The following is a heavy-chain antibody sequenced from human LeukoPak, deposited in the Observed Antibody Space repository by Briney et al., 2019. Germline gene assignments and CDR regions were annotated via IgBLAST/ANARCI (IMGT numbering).Heavy chain of an antibody. D-gene: IGHD2-15*01. V-gene: IGHV4-61*01. CDR3: ARDRDIGTYYYYYGMDV. CDR2: IYYSGST. CDR1: GGSISSSSYY. Sequence: PSETLSLTCTVSGGSISSSSYYWGWIRQPPGKELEWLGYIYYSGSTNYSPSLKSRVTISVDTSKNQFSLKLSSVTAADTAVHYCARDRDIGTYYYYYGMDVWGQGTTVTVSS. J-gene: IGHJ6*02.